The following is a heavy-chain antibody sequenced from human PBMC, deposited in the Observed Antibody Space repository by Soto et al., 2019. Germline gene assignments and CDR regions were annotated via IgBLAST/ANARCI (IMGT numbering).Heavy chain of an antibody. V-gene: IGHV1-69*02. CDR1: GGTFSSYN. Sequence: QVQLVQSAAEVKKPGSSVKVSCKASGGTFSSYNICWVRQAPGQGLELMGRISVLCGVANYARKFQGRVTMTADKSTSTAKMELTSLTSEVTAVYYCAQDRRGWYYIGFWGQGARVTVTS. CDR3: AQDRRGWYYIGF. J-gene: IGHJ4*02. CDR2: ISVLCGVA. D-gene: IGHD6-19*01.